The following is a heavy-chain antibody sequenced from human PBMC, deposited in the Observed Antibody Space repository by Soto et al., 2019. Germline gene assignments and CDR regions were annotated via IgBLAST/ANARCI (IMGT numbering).Heavy chain of an antibody. CDR1: GVSISSYY. V-gene: IGHV4-59*08. CDR3: ARVSGSYYYGMDV. J-gene: IGHJ6*02. CDR2: IYYSGST. Sequence: SETLSVTCTVSGVSISSYYLSWIRHPPGKGLEWIGYIYYSGSTNYNPSLKSRVTISVDTSKNQFSLKLSSVTAADTAVYYCARVSGSYYYGMDVWGQGTTVTVSS.